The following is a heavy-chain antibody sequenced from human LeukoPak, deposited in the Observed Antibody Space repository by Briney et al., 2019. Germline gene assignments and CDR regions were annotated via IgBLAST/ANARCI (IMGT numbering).Heavy chain of an antibody. D-gene: IGHD3-22*01. J-gene: IGHJ5*02. CDR2: INYSGTT. CDR1: GGYIGSYY. CDR3: ARGTMMVGP. V-gene: IGHV4-59*01. Sequence: PSETLSLTCTVSGGYIGSYYWSWIRQPPGKGLEWIGYINYSGTTNYNPSLKSRVSLSIDTSKNQFSLRLSSVTAADTAVYYCARGTMMVGPWGQGTQVTVSS.